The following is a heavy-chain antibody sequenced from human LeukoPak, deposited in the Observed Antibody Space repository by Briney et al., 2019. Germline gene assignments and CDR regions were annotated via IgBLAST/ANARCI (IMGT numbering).Heavy chain of an antibody. J-gene: IGHJ5*02. CDR3: ARGPPLFDP. CDR2: IDISSSST. V-gene: IGHV3-48*01. CDR1: GFTFSDYT. Sequence: GGSLRLSCAASGFTFSDYTMNWVRQAPGKGLEWISYIDISSSSTYYADSVKGRFTISRDNAKNPLYLQMSSLRAEDTALYYCARGPPLFDPWGQGTLVTVSS.